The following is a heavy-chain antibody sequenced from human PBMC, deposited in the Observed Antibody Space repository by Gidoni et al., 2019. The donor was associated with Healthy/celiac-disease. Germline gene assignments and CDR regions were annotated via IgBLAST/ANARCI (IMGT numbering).Heavy chain of an antibody. D-gene: IGHD3-9*01. CDR3: ASGFDYDILRGLFDY. CDR1: GSPFSSYS. Sequence: EVQLVESGGGMVKPGGSLSLSCAASGSPFSSYSMNWVGQAPGKGLEWVSSISSSSSYIYYADSVKGRFTISRDNAKNSLYLQMNSLRAEDTAVYYCASGFDYDILRGLFDYWGQGTLVTVSS. CDR2: ISSSSSYI. J-gene: IGHJ4*02. V-gene: IGHV3-21*01.